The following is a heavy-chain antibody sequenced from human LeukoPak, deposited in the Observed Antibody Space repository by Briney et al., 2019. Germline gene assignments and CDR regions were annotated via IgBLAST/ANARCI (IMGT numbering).Heavy chain of an antibody. CDR1: GGSFSGYY. CDR2: INHSGST. J-gene: IGHJ4*02. Sequence: PSETLSLTCAVYGGSFSGYYWSWLRQPPGKGLEWSGEINHSGSTNYNPSLKSRVTISVDTSKNQFSLKLSSVTAADTAVYYCARGRGHSYGYFSGYYFDYWGQGTLVTVSS. V-gene: IGHV4-34*01. D-gene: IGHD5-18*01. CDR3: ARGRGHSYGYFSGYYFDY.